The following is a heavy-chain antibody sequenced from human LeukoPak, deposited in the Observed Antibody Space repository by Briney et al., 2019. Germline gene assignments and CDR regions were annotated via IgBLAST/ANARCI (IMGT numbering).Heavy chain of an antibody. CDR3: ARVAVIYYYYMEV. V-gene: IGHV3-7*01. CDR2: IRQDGSEQ. CDR1: GFNFSNYW. Sequence: GGSLRLSCGASGFNFSNYWMTWVRQAPGKGLEWVANIRQDGSEQYYMDSVKGRFTISRDNAKHSLFLQMNSLRAEDTAVYYCARVAVIYYYYMEVWGKGTTVTVSS. J-gene: IGHJ6*03. D-gene: IGHD2/OR15-2a*01.